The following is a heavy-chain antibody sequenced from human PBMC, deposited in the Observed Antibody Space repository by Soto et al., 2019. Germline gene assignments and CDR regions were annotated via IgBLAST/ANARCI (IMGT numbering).Heavy chain of an antibody. D-gene: IGHD1-26*01. J-gene: IGHJ4*02. Sequence: GGSLRLSCAASGFTFSSYAMSWVRQAPGKGLEWVSAISGSGGSTYYADSVKGRFTISKDNSKNTLYLQMNSLRAEDTAVYYCARFGASGSYFDYWGQGTLVTVSS. CDR2: ISGSGGST. V-gene: IGHV3-23*01. CDR1: GFTFSSYA. CDR3: ARFGASGSYFDY.